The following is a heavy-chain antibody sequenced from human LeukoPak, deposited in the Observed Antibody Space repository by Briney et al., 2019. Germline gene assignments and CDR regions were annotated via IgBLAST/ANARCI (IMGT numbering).Heavy chain of an antibody. J-gene: IGHJ4*02. CDR3: ARDSYYYDSSGYLYYFDY. Sequence: SVKVSCKASGGTFSSYAISWVRQAPGQGLGWMGGIIPIFGTANYAQKFQGRVTITADESTSTAYMELSSLRSEDTAVYYCARDSYYYDSSGYLYYFDYWGQGTLVTVSS. V-gene: IGHV1-69*13. CDR2: IIPIFGTA. D-gene: IGHD3-22*01. CDR1: GGTFSSYA.